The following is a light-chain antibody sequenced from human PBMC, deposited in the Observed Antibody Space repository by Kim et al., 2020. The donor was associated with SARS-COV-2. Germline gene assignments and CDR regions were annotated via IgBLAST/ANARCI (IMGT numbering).Light chain of an antibody. CDR1: QAIRSC. J-gene: IGKJ4*01. CDR3: LHLDSYPLT. Sequence: ASMGDRVTITCRASQAIRSCFAWYQQKPGKAPKLLIYGASTLQSGVPSRFSGSGSGTDFTLTISSLQPEDFASYYCLHLDSYPLTFGGGTKVDIK. CDR2: GAS. V-gene: IGKV1-9*01.